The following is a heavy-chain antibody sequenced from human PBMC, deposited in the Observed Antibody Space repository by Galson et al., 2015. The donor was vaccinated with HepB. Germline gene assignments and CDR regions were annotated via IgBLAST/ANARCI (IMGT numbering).Heavy chain of an antibody. V-gene: IGHV3-66*01. CDR2: IYSGGST. CDR1: GFTVSSNY. D-gene: IGHD6-13*01. Sequence: SLRLSCAASGFTVSSNYMSWVRQAPGKGLEWVSVIYSGGSTYYADSVKGRFTTSRDNSKNTLYLQMNSLRAEDTAVYYCARDDAYSSSSAPYYYYYGMDVWGQGTTVTVSS. CDR3: ARDDAYSSSSAPYYYYYGMDV. J-gene: IGHJ6*02.